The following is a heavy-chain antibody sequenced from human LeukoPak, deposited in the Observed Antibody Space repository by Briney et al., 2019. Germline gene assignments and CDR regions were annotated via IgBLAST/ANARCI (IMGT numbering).Heavy chain of an antibody. D-gene: IGHD7-27*01. Sequence: SVKVSCKACGGTFSSYAISWVRQAPGQGLEWMGGIIHIFGTANYAQKFQGRVTITADESTSTAYMELSSLRSEDTAVYYCARDETGEYFDYWGQGTLVTVSS. CDR1: GGTFSSYA. J-gene: IGHJ4*02. CDR3: ARDETGEYFDY. V-gene: IGHV1-69*13. CDR2: IIHIFGTA.